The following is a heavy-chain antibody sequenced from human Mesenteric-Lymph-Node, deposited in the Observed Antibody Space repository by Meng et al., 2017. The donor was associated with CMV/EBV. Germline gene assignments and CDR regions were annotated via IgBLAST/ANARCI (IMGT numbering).Heavy chain of an antibody. CDR1: GFAFRSYA. D-gene: IGHD1-20*01. Sequence: GESLKISCVASGFAFRSYAMSWVRQGPGKGLEWVSTVFGAGENTYYADSAKGRFTIFRDNAKNTLYLQMNSLRAEDTAVYYCVRGGDNWNRDYWFDPWGQGTLVTVSS. V-gene: IGHV3-23*01. J-gene: IGHJ5*02. CDR3: VRGGDNWNRDYWFDP. CDR2: VFGAGENT.